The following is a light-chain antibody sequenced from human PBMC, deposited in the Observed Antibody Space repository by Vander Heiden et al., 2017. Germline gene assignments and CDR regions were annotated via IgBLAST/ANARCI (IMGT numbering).Light chain of an antibody. J-gene: IGKJ1*01. CDR2: AAS. CDR1: QGIRND. CDR3: LQDYNYPWT. V-gene: IGKV1-6*01. Sequence: AIPMTQSPSSLPASVGDRVTITCRASQGIRNDLGWYQQKPGTAPKLLIYAASSLHSGVPSRFSGSGSGTDFTLTISSLQPEDFATYYCLQDYNYPWTFGQGTKVEIK.